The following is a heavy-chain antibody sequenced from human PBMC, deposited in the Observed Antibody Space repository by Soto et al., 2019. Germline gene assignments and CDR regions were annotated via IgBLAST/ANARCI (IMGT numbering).Heavy chain of an antibody. D-gene: IGHD4-17*01. CDR2: IIPILGIA. CDR1: GGTIGSYA. Sequence: SVAVCCKASGGTIGSYASRWVRQAPGQGLEWMGRIIPILGIANYAQKFQGRVTITADKSTSTAYMELSSLRSEDTAVYYCARDLTDYGVDYWGQGTLVTISS. CDR3: ARDLTDYGVDY. V-gene: IGHV1-69*04. J-gene: IGHJ4*02.